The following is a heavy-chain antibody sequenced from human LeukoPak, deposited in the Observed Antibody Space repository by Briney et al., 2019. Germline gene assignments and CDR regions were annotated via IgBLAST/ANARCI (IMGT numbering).Heavy chain of an antibody. CDR3: ARDRGANYGSVFDS. V-gene: IGHV4-61*02. CDR1: GGSISSGTYY. J-gene: IGHJ4*02. D-gene: IGHD1-26*01. Sequence: SETLSLTCTVSGGSISSGTYYWSWIRQPAGKGLEWIGRIYNSGSTDYNPSLKSRITISVDTSKNQFSLKLNSVTAADTAAYYCARDRGANYGSVFDSWGQGTLVTVSS. CDR2: IYNSGST.